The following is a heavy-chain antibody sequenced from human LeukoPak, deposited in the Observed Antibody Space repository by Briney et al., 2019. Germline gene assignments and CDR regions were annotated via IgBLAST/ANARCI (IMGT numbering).Heavy chain of an antibody. CDR2: ICGSGGST. CDR1: LFTFSSYV. V-gene: IGHV3-23*01. J-gene: IGHJ4*02. D-gene: IGHD6-19*01. CDR3: AKETYSSGWYPYFDY. Sequence: GGSLRLSCVASLFTFSSYVMSWVRQAPGKGLEWVAGICGSGGSTYYADSVKGGFTISRDNSKNTLFLQMNSLRAEDTAVYYCAKETYSSGWYPYFDYWGQGTLVTVSS.